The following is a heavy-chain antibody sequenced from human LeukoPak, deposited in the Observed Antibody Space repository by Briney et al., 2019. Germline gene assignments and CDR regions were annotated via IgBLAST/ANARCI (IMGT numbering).Heavy chain of an antibody. CDR2: ISAYNGNT. CDR3: ASGPAYYDSSGYYYN. Sequence: ASVTVSCKASGYTFTSYGISWVRQAPGQGLEWMGWISAYNGNTNYSQKLQGRVTMTTDTSTSTAYMELRSLRSDDTAVYYCASGPAYYDSSGYYYNWGQGTLVTVSS. V-gene: IGHV1-18*01. D-gene: IGHD3-22*01. CDR1: GYTFTSYG. J-gene: IGHJ4*02.